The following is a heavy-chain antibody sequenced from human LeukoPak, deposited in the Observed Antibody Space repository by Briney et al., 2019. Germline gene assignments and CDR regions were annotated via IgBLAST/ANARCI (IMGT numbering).Heavy chain of an antibody. CDR3: ARGSGYFVH. Sequence: GGSLRLSCAASGFTFSSYSMNWVRQAPGKGLAWVTLISSDGSRQNYADSVTGRFTISRDNSRNTLFLQMNSLRPEDTAVYYCARGSGYFVHWGQGTLVTVSS. V-gene: IGHV3-30*03. CDR1: GFTFSSYS. CDR2: ISSDGSRQ. J-gene: IGHJ4*02. D-gene: IGHD3-3*01.